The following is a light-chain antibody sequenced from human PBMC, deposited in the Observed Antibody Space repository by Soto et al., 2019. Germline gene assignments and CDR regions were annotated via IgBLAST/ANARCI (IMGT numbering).Light chain of an antibody. J-gene: IGLJ2*01. CDR1: SSNIGSNY. V-gene: IGLV1-47*01. CDR3: GGWDDSLSGPV. CDR2: RNN. Sequence: VLTXPPSASGTPGQRVNISCSGSSSNIGSNYVYWYRQFPGTAPKLLIQRNNQRPSGVPARFSGSKSGTSASLAISGLRSEDEADYYCGGWDDSLSGPVFGGGTKVTVL.